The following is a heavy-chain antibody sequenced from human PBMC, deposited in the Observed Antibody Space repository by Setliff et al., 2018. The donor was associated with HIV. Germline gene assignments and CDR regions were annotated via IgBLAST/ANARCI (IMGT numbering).Heavy chain of an antibody. Sequence: ASVKVSCKASGYTFTSYYTHWVRQAPGQGLEWMGWITPNGDDTNYPQKFEGRVTLTRDTSIATAYMEVSSLRSDDTAVYYCTTDRWGLQWLVGGWGQGTLVTVSS. CDR1: GYTFTSYY. V-gene: IGHV1-2*02. CDR3: TTDRWGLQWLVGG. CDR2: ITPNGDDT. D-gene: IGHD6-19*01. J-gene: IGHJ4*02.